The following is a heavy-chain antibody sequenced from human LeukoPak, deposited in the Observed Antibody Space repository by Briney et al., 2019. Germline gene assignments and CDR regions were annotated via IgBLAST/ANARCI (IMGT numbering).Heavy chain of an antibody. Sequence: VASVKVSRKASGFTFTSSTIQWVRQARGQRHEWVGWIVVGSGNTNYAQKFQDTVTITRDMSTGTAYMELSSLRSEDTAVSYCAAGEDTAMVYWAQGTLVTVSS. D-gene: IGHD5-18*01. CDR2: IVVGSGNT. CDR3: AAGEDTAMVY. CDR1: GFTFTSST. J-gene: IGHJ4*02. V-gene: IGHV1-58*02.